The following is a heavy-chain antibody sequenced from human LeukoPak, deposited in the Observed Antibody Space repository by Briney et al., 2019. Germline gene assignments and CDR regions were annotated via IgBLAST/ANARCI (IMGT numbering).Heavy chain of an antibody. CDR3: ARDASGYPTEYFQH. CDR2: INPNSGGT. D-gene: IGHD3-22*01. Sequence: ASVKVSCKASGYTFIGYYMHWVRQAPGQGLEWMGWINPNSGGTNYAQKFQGRVTMTRDTSISTAYMELSRLRSDDTAVYYCARDASGYPTEYFQHWGQGTLVTVSS. J-gene: IGHJ1*01. V-gene: IGHV1-2*02. CDR1: GYTFIGYY.